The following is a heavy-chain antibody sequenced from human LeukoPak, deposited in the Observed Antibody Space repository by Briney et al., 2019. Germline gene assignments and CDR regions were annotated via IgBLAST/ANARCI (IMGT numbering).Heavy chain of an antibody. CDR3: ARAQGHYYDSSAYVYYFDY. CDR2: INPSGGST. J-gene: IGHJ4*02. D-gene: IGHD3-22*01. CDR1: GYTFTSYY. Sequence: ASVKVSCKASGYTFTSYYMHWVRQAPGQGLEWMGIINPSGGSTSYAQKFQGRVTMTRDMSTSTVYMELSSLRSEDTAVYYCARAQGHYYDSSAYVYYFDYWGQGTLVTVSS. V-gene: IGHV1-46*01.